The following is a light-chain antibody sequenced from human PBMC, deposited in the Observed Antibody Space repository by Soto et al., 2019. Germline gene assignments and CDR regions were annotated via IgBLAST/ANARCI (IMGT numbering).Light chain of an antibody. Sequence: AIQMTQSPSSLSASVGDRVTITCRASQDIKNDLGWYQQKPGRAPKLLMYSASTLHTEVPSRFSRSGSASDFTLTISGLQHQDFATYYCLQDYSYPYTFGQGTKLEIK. CDR3: LQDYSYPYT. CDR1: QDIKND. J-gene: IGKJ2*01. V-gene: IGKV1-6*01. CDR2: SAS.